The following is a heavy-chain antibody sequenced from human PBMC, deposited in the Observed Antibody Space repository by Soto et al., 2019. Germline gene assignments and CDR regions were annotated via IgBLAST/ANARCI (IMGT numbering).Heavy chain of an antibody. J-gene: IGHJ4*02. CDR3: ARDSGGSCFDY. Sequence: PGGSLRLSCAASGFTFSSYAMHWVRQAPGKGLEWVAVISYDGSNKYYADSVKGRFTISRDNSKNTLYLQMNSLRAEDTAVYYCARDSGGSCFDYWGQRTLVTVSS. CDR2: ISYDGSNK. CDR1: GFTFSSYA. D-gene: IGHD2-15*01. V-gene: IGHV3-30-3*01.